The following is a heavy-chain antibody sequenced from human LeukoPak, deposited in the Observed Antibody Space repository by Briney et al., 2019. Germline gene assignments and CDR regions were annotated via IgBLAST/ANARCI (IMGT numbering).Heavy chain of an antibody. CDR1: GYTFTGYY. CDR3: ARGGITIFGVVPTPFDP. J-gene: IGHJ5*02. V-gene: IGHV1-2*02. Sequence: ASVKVSCKASGYTFTGYYMHWVRQAPGQGLEWMGWINPNSGGTNYAQKFQGRVTMTRDTSTSTAYMELSRLRSDDTAVYYCARGGITIFGVVPTPFDPWGQGTLVTVSS. D-gene: IGHD3-3*01. CDR2: INPNSGGT.